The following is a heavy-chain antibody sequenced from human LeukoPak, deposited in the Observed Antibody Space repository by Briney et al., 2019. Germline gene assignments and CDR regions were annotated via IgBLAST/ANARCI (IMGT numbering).Heavy chain of an antibody. CDR1: GYSITNGHY. Sequence: SETLSLTCTVSGYSITNGHYWGWIRQPPGKGLEWIVSIYHTGSNYYNLSLKSRVTISVDTSKNQFSLKLSSVTAADTAVYFCARVYSGSSWDYYYYMDVWGKGTTVTVSS. CDR2: IYHTGSN. J-gene: IGHJ6*03. D-gene: IGHD6-13*01. V-gene: IGHV4-38-2*02. CDR3: ARVYSGSSWDYYYYMDV.